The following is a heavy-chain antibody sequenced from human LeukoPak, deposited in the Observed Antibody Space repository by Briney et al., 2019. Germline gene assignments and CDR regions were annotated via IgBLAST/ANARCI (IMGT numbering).Heavy chain of an antibody. CDR2: ISRNGGST. J-gene: IGHJ6*02. V-gene: IGHV3-64*01. Sequence: GGSLRLSCAASGFTFDSYAMHWVRQAPGKGLEYVSAISRNGGSTFYANSVKGRFTISRDNSKNTLYLQMGSLRAEDTAVYYCARGGRGHDFSPNYYYDLDVWGQGTTITVSS. CDR1: GFTFDSYA. D-gene: IGHD5-12*01. CDR3: ARGGRGHDFSPNYYYDLDV.